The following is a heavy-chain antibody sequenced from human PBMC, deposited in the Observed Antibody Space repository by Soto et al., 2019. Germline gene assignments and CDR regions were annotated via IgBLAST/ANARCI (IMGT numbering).Heavy chain of an antibody. Sequence: QVQLVESGGGVVQPGRSLRLSCAASGFTFSSYGMHWVRQAPGKGLEWVAVISYDGSNKYYADSVKGRFTISRYNSKKTEYRQMNCLRSEDTAVYYCAKDVGLWFWDGSDAFDIWGQGTMVTVSS. J-gene: IGHJ3*02. CDR1: GFTFSSYG. CDR3: AKDVGLWFWDGSDAFDI. V-gene: IGHV3-30*18. CDR2: ISYDGSNK. D-gene: IGHD3-10*01.